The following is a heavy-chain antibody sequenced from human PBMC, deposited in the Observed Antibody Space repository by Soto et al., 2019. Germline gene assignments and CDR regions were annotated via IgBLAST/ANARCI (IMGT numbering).Heavy chain of an antibody. CDR2: ISAYNGNT. Sequence: ASVKVSCKASGYSFTSYGISWVRQAPGQGLEWMGWISAYNGNTNYAQKLQGRVTMTTDTSTSTAYMELRSLRSDDTAVYYCARDLNFVLVPAAMPFDYWGKGTLVTVSS. D-gene: IGHD2-2*01. CDR1: GYSFTSYG. CDR3: ARDLNFVLVPAAMPFDY. V-gene: IGHV1-18*01. J-gene: IGHJ4*02.